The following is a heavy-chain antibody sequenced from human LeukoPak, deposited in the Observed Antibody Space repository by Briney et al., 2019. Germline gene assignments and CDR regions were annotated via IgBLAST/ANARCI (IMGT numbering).Heavy chain of an antibody. V-gene: IGHV3-7*01. CDR3: ARELRDTAMVHFDY. J-gene: IGHJ4*02. Sequence: QPGGSLRLSCAASGFTFSSYWMSWVRQAPGKGLEWVANIKQDGSEKYYVDSVKGRFTISRDNAKNSLYLQMNRLRAEDTAVYYCARELRDTAMVHFDYWGQGTLVTVSS. D-gene: IGHD5-18*01. CDR2: IKQDGSEK. CDR1: GFTFSSYW.